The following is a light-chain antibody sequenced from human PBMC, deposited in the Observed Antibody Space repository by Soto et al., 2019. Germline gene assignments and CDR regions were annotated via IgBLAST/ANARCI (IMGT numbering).Light chain of an antibody. CDR3: QQYYSPPWT. V-gene: IGKV4-1*01. CDR2: WAS. CDR1: QIVLFSSNNKNY. Sequence: LLAPSPDSVSVSLGARATINYKSSQIVLFSSNNKNYLAWYQQKPGQSPKLLIYWASTRESGVPDRFSGSGPGTDFTLTISSLQAADVAVYFCQQYYSPPWTFGPGAKVE. J-gene: IGKJ1*01.